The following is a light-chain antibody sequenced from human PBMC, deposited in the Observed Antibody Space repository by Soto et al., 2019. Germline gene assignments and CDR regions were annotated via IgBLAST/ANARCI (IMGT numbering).Light chain of an antibody. Sequence: EIALTQSPGTLSLSPGERATLSCRASQSVSNNYLAWYQQKPGQAPRLLIYGVSSRATGIPDRFSGSGAGTDFTLTISRLEPEDFAVYYCQQYGDSPLTFGGGTKVDIK. V-gene: IGKV3-20*01. CDR3: QQYGDSPLT. CDR1: QSVSNNY. J-gene: IGKJ4*01. CDR2: GVS.